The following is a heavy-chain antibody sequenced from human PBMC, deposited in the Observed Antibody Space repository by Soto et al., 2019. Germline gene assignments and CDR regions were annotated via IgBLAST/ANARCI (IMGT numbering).Heavy chain of an antibody. J-gene: IGHJ4*02. CDR2: ARNKVSGYTT. V-gene: IGHV3-72*01. D-gene: IGHD2-8*01. CDR3: ARLMGTSFDL. CDR1: GFTFSDHY. Sequence: PVGSLRLSCAASGFTFSDHYMDWARQAPGKGLEWVGRARNKVSGYTTAHAASVEGRFAISRDDSKNSLYLQMSSLKVDDTAVYFCARLMGTSFDLWGQGTLVTVSS.